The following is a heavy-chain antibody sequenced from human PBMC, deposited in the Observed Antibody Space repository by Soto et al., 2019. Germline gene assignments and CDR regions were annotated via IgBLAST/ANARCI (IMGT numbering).Heavy chain of an antibody. J-gene: IGHJ4*02. CDR3: AKKGGYGHCGIYFHX. CDR1: GFSFSSSP. CDR2: IRCSTDNT. V-gene: IGHV3-23*01. Sequence: GGSLRLSCTASGFSFSSSPMTWVRQAPGKGLEWVSTIRCSTDNTYYADSVKGRLTISRDNSKNTLYLQMNSLRAEDTAVYYCAKKGGYGHCGIYFHXWGQGTLVTVSX. D-gene: IGHD5-12*01.